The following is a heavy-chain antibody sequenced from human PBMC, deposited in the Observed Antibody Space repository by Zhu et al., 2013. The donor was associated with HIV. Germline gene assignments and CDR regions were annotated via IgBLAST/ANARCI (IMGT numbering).Heavy chain of an antibody. Sequence: VQLVESGGGLVQPGGSLRLSCAASGFTFSSYAMSWVRQAPGKGLEWVSAISGSGGSTYYADSVKGRFTISRDNSKNTLYLQMNSLRAEDTAVYYCAKEQLYYNGSGSYYRKVDYFDYWGQGTLVTVSS. V-gene: IGHV3-23*04. CDR1: GFTFSSYA. J-gene: IGHJ4*02. CDR3: AKEQLYYNGSGSYYRKVDYFDY. D-gene: IGHD3-10*01. CDR2: ISGSGGST.